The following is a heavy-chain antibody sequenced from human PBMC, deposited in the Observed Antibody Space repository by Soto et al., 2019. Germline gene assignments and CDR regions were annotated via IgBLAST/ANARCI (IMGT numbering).Heavy chain of an antibody. J-gene: IGHJ6*02. CDR2: ISYDGSNK. Sequence: QVQLVESGGGVVQPGRSLRLSCAASGFTFSSYGMHWVRQAPGKGLEWVAVISYDGSNKYYADSVKGRFTISRDNSKNTLYLQMNSLRAEDTAVYYCAKDGEKRELWLVSDYYYYYGMDVWGQGTTVTVSS. V-gene: IGHV3-30*18. CDR1: GFTFSSYG. CDR3: AKDGEKRELWLVSDYYYYYGMDV. D-gene: IGHD6-19*01.